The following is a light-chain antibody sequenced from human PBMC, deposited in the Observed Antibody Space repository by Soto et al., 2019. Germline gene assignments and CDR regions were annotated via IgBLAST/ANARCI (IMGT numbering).Light chain of an antibody. CDR1: QSIGTG. CDR2: AAS. CDR3: QQSDSILYT. V-gene: IGKV1-39*01. J-gene: IGKJ2*01. Sequence: DIQITQSPSSLSASVGDRVTIACRASQSIGTGLSWYQQKPQKAPKLLIYAASSVQSGVPSRFSGSGSGTDFTLTISSMQPEAFANYYCQQSDSILYTFGQGTKVDIK.